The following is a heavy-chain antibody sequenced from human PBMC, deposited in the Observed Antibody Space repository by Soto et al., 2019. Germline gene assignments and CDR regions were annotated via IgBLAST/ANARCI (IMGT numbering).Heavy chain of an antibody. D-gene: IGHD6-13*01. V-gene: IGHV3-11*05. J-gene: IGHJ5*02. Sequence: QVQLVESGGGLVKSGGSLRLSCAASGFTFSDYYMSWIRQAPGKGLEWVSYISTSSGYTNYADSVKGRFSSSRDNAKNSLYLQMNSLRAEDTAVYYCARGPRSSKHQINWFDPWGQGTLVTVSS. CDR1: GFTFSDYY. CDR2: ISTSSGYT. CDR3: ARGPRSSKHQINWFDP.